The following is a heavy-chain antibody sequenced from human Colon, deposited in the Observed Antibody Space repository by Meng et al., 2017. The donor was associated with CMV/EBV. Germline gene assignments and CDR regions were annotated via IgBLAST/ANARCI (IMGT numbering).Heavy chain of an antibody. J-gene: IGHJ6*02. D-gene: IGHD6-6*01. CDR2: VHSTGHP. V-gene: IGHV4-61*01. CDR1: GYSISSGYY. CDR3: ASAKSTTARPYYYGMDV. Sequence: SETLSLTCTVSGYSISSGYYWSWVRQPPGKGLEWIGYVHSTGHPDYNPSLRGRVTISLDTFKNQFALRLSSVTAADTAVYYCASAKSTTARPYYYGMDVWGQGTTVTVSS.